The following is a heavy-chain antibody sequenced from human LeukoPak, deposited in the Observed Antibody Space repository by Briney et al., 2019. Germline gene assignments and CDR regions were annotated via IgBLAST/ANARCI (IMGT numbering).Heavy chain of an antibody. V-gene: IGHV3-66*04. CDR3: ARQEVGAFGS. D-gene: IGHD4/OR15-4a*01. CDR2: IYSGGST. Sequence: GGSLRLSCAASGFTVSSNYMSWVRQAPGKGLEWLSVIYSGGSTDYADSVKGRFSISRDSSKNTLFLQMSSLRAEDTAVYYCARQEVGAFGSWGQETLVTVSS. CDR1: GFTVSSNY. J-gene: IGHJ4*02.